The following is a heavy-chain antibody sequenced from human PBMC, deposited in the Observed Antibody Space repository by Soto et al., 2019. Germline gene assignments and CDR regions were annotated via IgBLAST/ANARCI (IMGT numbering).Heavy chain of an antibody. Sequence: ASVKVSCKASVYTFNGYYMHWVRQDPGQGLEWMGWINPNSGGTNYAQKFQGRVTMTRDTSISTAYMELSRLRSDDTAVYYCARGIPTAMVTGNYYYYYYMDVWGKGTTVTAP. D-gene: IGHD5-18*01. V-gene: IGHV1-2*02. J-gene: IGHJ6*03. CDR3: ARGIPTAMVTGNYYYYYYMDV. CDR1: VYTFNGYY. CDR2: INPNSGGT.